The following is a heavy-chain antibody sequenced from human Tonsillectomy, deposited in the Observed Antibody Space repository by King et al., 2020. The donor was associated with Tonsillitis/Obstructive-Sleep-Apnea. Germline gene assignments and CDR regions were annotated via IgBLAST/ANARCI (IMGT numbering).Heavy chain of an antibody. D-gene: IGHD3-22*01. CDR1: GFTFSSYG. CDR3: ARDPPYYYDSSGYEFQVRYFSY. CDR2: IWYDGSNK. Sequence: VQLVESGGGVVQPGRSLRLSCAASGFTFSSYGMHWVRQAPGKGLEWVAVIWYDGSNKYYADSVKGRFTISRDNSKNTLYLQMNSLRAEDTAVYYCARDPPYYYDSSGYEFQVRYFSYWGQGTLVTVSS. J-gene: IGHJ4*02. V-gene: IGHV3-33*01.